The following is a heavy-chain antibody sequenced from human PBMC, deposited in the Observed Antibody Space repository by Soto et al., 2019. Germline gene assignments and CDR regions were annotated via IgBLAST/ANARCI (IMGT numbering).Heavy chain of an antibody. Sequence: QVQLQQWGAGLLKPSETLSLTCAVYGGSFSGYYWSWIRQPPGKGLESIGEINHSGSTNYNPSLKSRVTISVDTSKNQFSLKLSSVTAADTAVYYCACGYSYGGDAFDIWGQGTMVTVSS. J-gene: IGHJ3*02. CDR3: ACGYSYGGDAFDI. D-gene: IGHD5-18*01. V-gene: IGHV4-34*01. CDR2: INHSGST. CDR1: GGSFSGYY.